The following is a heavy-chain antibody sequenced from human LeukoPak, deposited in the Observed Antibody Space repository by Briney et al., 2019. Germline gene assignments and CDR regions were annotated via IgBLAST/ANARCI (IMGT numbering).Heavy chain of an antibody. CDR2: VYYSGRT. CDR1: GGSISDYY. Sequence: SETLSLTCTVSGGSISDYYWNWIRQPPGKGLEWIGYVYYSGRTNYNPSLKSRVTISVDTSKNQFSLNLSSVTAADTAVYFCARRAFSYYGMDVWGQGTTVTVSS. V-gene: IGHV4-59*08. J-gene: IGHJ6*02. CDR3: ARRAFSYYGMDV.